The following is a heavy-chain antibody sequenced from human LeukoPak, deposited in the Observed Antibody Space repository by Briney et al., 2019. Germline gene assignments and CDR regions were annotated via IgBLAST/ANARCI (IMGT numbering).Heavy chain of an antibody. CDR2: IWYDGNNK. D-gene: IGHD3-3*01. V-gene: IGHV3-33*01. J-gene: IGHJ4*02. Sequence: GGSLRLSCAASGFTFSNCGMHWVRQAPGKGLEWVAHIWYDGNNKYYADSARGRFTISRDNSKNTLYLQMNSLRAEDTAVYYCARDRDYDFFDYWGQGTLVTVSS. CDR3: ARDRDYDFFDY. CDR1: GFTFSNCG.